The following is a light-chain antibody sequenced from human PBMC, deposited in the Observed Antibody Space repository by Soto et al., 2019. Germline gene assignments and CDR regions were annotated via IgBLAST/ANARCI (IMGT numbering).Light chain of an antibody. Sequence: DIQMTQSLSTLSASVGDRVTIPCRASKSISSYLAWYQQKPGKAPKLLIYKASSLESGVPSRFSGSGSGTEFTLTISSLQPDDFATYYCQQYNSYLGTFGQGTKVEIK. V-gene: IGKV1-5*03. CDR1: KSISSY. CDR3: QQYNSYLGT. CDR2: KAS. J-gene: IGKJ1*01.